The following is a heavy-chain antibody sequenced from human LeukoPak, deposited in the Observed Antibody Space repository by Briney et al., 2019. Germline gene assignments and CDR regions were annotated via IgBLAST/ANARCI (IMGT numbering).Heavy chain of an antibody. V-gene: IGHV1-69*04. D-gene: IGHD6-13*01. CDR2: IIPILGIA. CDR3: ARDDHSSPDAFDI. CDR1: GGTFSSYT. J-gene: IGHJ3*02. Sequence: SVKVSCKASGGTFSSYTISWVRQAPGQGLEWMGRIIPILGIANYAQKFQGRVTITADKSTSTAYMELSSLRSEDTAVYYCARDDHSSPDAFDIWGQGTMVTVSS.